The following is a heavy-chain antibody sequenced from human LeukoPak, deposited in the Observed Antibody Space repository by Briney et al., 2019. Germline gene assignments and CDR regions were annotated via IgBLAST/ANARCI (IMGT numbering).Heavy chain of an antibody. V-gene: IGHV1-24*01. CDR1: GYTLTELS. D-gene: IGHD6-13*01. CDR3: ATDWTLVEQQLAKQGAFDI. J-gene: IGHJ3*02. CDR2: FDPEDGET. Sequence: ASVKVSCKVSGYTLTELSMHWVRQAPGKGLEWMGGFDPEDGETIYAQKFQGRVTMTEDTSTDTAYMELSSLRSEDTAVYYCATDWTLVEQQLAKQGAFDIWGQGTMVTVSS.